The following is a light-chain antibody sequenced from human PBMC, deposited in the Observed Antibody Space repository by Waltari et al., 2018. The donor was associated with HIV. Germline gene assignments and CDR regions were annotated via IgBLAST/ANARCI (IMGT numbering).Light chain of an antibody. CDR1: PTLRHSNVYKY. CDR2: LGS. V-gene: IGKV2-28*01. CDR3: MQSLHTPYT. J-gene: IGKJ2*01. Sequence: DVVVTQSPLSLPVTPGEPASISCRSSPTLRHSNVYKYWDWYLKKQGQSPQLLIYLGSNRACGVPYRFTGSGSGTVFTLRISRVEAEDVGIYYCMQSLHTPYTFGLGTKLEI.